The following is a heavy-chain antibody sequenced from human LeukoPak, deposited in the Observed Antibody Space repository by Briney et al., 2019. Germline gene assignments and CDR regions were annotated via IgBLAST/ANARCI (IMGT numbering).Heavy chain of an antibody. CDR2: ISYDGSNT. J-gene: IGHJ4*02. CDR1: GFTFSSYG. V-gene: IGHV3-30*18. CDR3: AKDNYYGSGSSGHFDY. Sequence: GGSLRLSCAASGFTFSSYGMHWVRQAPGKGLEWVTVISYDGSNTYYADSVKGRFTISRDNSKNTLYLQMNSLRAEDTAVYYCAKDNYYGSGSSGHFDYWGQGTLVTASP. D-gene: IGHD3-10*01.